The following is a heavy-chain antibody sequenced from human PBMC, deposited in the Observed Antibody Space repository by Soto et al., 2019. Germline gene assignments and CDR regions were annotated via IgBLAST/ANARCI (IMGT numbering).Heavy chain of an antibody. D-gene: IGHD6-19*01. J-gene: IGHJ4*02. V-gene: IGHV1-3*05. CDR3: ARAVAVAADFDY. Sequence: QVQLVQSGAEEKKPGASVKVSCKASGYTFTGYAMHWVRQAPGQRLEWMGWINAGNGNTKYSQKFQGRDTITRDTSASTAYMELSSLRSEDTAVYYCARAVAVAADFDYGGQGTLVTVSS. CDR2: INAGNGNT. CDR1: GYTFTGYA.